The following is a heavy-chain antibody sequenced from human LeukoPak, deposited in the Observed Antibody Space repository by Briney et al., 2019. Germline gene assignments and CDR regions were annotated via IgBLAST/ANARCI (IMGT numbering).Heavy chain of an antibody. CDR3: AKEVGEVSGYYYYYMDV. J-gene: IGHJ6*03. CDR2: IRYDGSNK. Sequence: PGGSLRLSCAASGFTFSSYGMHWVRQAPGKGLEWVAFIRYDGSNKYYADSVKGRFTISRDNSKNTLYLQMNSLRAEDTAVYYCAKEVGEVSGYYYYYMDVWGKGTTVTISS. D-gene: IGHD3-16*01. CDR1: GFTFSSYG. V-gene: IGHV3-30*02.